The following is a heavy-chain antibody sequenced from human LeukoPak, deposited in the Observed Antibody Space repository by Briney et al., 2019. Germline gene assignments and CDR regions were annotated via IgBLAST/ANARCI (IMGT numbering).Heavy chain of an antibody. V-gene: IGHV1-2*02. J-gene: IGHJ4*02. D-gene: IGHD3-3*01. CDR1: GYTFTGYY. Sequence: RASVKVSCKASGYTFTGYYMHWVRQAPGQGLEWMGWINPNSGGTNYAQKFQGRVTMTRDTSISTAYMELGSLRSEDTAVYYCARGGVVTYYFDYWGQGTLVTVSS. CDR2: INPNSGGT. CDR3: ARGGVVTYYFDY.